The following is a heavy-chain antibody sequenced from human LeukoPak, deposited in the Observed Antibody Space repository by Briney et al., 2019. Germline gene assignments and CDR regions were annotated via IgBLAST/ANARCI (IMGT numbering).Heavy chain of an antibody. J-gene: IGHJ6*03. D-gene: IGHD3-10*01. CDR2: MNPNSGNT. Sequence: ASVKVSCKASGYTFTSYDINWVRQATGQGLEWMGWMNPNSGNTGYAQKFQGRVTMTRNTSISTAYMELSSLRSEDTAVYYCAKGLWFGEFYYYYMDVWGKGPTVTVSS. CDR1: GYTFTSYD. CDR3: AKGLWFGEFYYYYMDV. V-gene: IGHV1-8*01.